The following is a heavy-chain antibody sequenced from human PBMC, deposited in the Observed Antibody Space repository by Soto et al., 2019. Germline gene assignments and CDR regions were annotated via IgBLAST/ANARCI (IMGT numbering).Heavy chain of an antibody. CDR1: GYSFTSYW. D-gene: IGHD3-22*01. CDR2: IDPSDSYT. J-gene: IGHJ4*02. Sequence: GESLKISCKGSGYSFTSYWISWVRQMPGKGLEWMGRIDPSDSYTNYSPSFQGHVTISADKSISTAYLQWSSLKASDTAMYYCAKLTYYDSSGYYPYFDYWGQGTLVTVSS. V-gene: IGHV5-10-1*01. CDR3: AKLTYYDSSGYYPYFDY.